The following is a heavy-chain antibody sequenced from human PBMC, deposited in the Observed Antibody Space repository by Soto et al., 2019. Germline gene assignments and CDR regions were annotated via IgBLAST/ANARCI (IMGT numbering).Heavy chain of an antibody. CDR3: AGSRLDP. CDR2: INTAIGNT. CDR1: GYTFSIYA. Sequence: ASVKVSCKASGYTFSIYAMHWVRQAPGQRLEWMGWINTAIGNTKYSQKFQGRVTITRDTSASTAYMELSSLRSEDTAVYYCAGSRLDPWGQGTLVTVSS. V-gene: IGHV1-3*04. J-gene: IGHJ5*02.